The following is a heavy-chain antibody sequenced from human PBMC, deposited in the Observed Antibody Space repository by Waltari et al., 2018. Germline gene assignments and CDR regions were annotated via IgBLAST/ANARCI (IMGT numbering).Heavy chain of an antibody. CDR3: VRTYCSSASCLYLDV. CDR1: GDTFSGYS. V-gene: IGHV1-69*18. CDR2: KEGVCSVFPLLGRI. J-gene: IGHJ6*03. D-gene: IGHD2-2*01. Sequence: QALLVQSETEMKKPGSTVKVSCKASGDTFSGYSFSWVRQAPGQGHGWRGVGGAPGKGKEGVCSVFPLLGRIPYARKFQGRVIITANEVTTTVYMELSSLRYQDTAVYYCVRTYCSSASCLYLDVWGMGTTVIVSS.